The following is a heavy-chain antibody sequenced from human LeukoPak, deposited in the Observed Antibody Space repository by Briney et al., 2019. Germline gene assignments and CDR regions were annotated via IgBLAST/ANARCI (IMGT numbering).Heavy chain of an antibody. CDR3: AKDRSERTLRPYGMDV. CDR2: ISGSGGST. V-gene: IGHV3-23*01. CDR1: GFSFSTFA. D-gene: IGHD5-24*01. Sequence: PGGSLRLSCAASGFSFSTFAVSWVRQAPGKGLEWVSGISGSGGSTYYSDSVNGRFVISRDNSKGTLYLEMQSLRAEDTAVYYCAKDRSERTLRPYGMDVWGQGTTVTVSS. J-gene: IGHJ6*02.